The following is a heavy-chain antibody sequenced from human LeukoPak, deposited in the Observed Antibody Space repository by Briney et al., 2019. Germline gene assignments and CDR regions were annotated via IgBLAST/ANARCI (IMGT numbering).Heavy chain of an antibody. CDR2: ITSSGGGT. Sequence: PGGSLRLSCAASGFTFSTYAMTWVRQAPGKGLEWVSSITSSGGGTYYEDSVRGRFTISRDNSKNTLYLQMKSLRVEDTAIYYCARAPLGMGFDSWGQGTLVTVSS. D-gene: IGHD3-3*01. CDR3: ARAPLGMGFDS. V-gene: IGHV3-23*01. CDR1: GFTFSTYA. J-gene: IGHJ5*01.